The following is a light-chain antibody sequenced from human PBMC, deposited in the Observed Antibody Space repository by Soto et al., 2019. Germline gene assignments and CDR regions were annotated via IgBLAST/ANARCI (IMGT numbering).Light chain of an antibody. J-gene: IGKJ1*01. CDR1: QSVTSSY. Sequence: EIVLTQSPGTLSLSPGEGATLSCRASQSVTSSYLAWFQQKPGQAPRLLIYGASIRATGIPDRFSGSGSGTDFSLSISRLEPEDFAVYYCQQYGSSPPWTFGQGTKVEIK. CDR3: QQYGSSPPWT. CDR2: GAS. V-gene: IGKV3-20*01.